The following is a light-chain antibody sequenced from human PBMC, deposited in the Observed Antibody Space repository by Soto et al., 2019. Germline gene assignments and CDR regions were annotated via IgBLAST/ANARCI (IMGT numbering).Light chain of an antibody. J-gene: IGKJ4*01. CDR2: AAS. CDR1: QSISSS. CDR3: QQSYSTPLT. V-gene: IGKV1-39*01. Sequence: DIQMTQSPSSLSESVGDRVTITCRASQSISSSLNWYQQKPGKAPKLLIYAASSLQSGVPSRFSGSGSGTDFTLTISSLQPEDFATYYCQQSYSTPLTFGGGTKVEIK.